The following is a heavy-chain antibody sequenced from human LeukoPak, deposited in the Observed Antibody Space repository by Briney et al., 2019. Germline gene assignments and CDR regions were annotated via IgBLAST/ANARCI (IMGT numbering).Heavy chain of an antibody. Sequence: PSETLSLTCTVSGGSISSYYWSWIRQPPGKGLEWIGYIYYSGSTNYNPSLKSRVTISVDTSKNQFSLKLSSVTAADTAVYYCARGSYCSSTSCYHIGIDYWGQGTLVTVSS. J-gene: IGHJ4*02. CDR1: GGSISSYY. CDR3: ARGSYCSSTSCYHIGIDY. V-gene: IGHV4-59*12. CDR2: IYYSGST. D-gene: IGHD2-2*01.